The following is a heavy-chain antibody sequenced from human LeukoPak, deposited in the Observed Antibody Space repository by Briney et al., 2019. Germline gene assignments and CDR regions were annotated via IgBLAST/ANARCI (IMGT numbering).Heavy chain of an antibody. CDR2: IIPIFGTA. D-gene: IGHD3-10*01. Sequence: SVKVSCKASGGTFSSYAISWVRQAPGQGLEWMGGIIPIFGTANHAQKFQGRVTITADESTSTAYMELSSLRSEDTAVYYCAANYYGSGSYYKIQVDYWGQGTLVTVSS. V-gene: IGHV1-69*13. CDR3: AANYYGSGSYYKIQVDY. J-gene: IGHJ4*02. CDR1: GGTFSSYA.